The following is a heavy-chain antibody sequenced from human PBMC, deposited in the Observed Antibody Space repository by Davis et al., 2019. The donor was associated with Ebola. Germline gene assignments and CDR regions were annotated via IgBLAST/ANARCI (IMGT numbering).Heavy chain of an antibody. D-gene: IGHD3/OR15-3a*01. CDR2: INPNSGGT. Sequence: ASVKVSCKASGYTFTGYYMHWVRQAPGQGLEWMGRINPNSGGTNYAQKFQGRVTMTRDTSTTTAYMELTSLRSDDTAVYYCARSSFLDWLLTDYWGQGTLVTVSS. J-gene: IGHJ4*02. V-gene: IGHV1-2*06. CDR3: ARSSFLDWLLTDY. CDR1: GYTFTGYY.